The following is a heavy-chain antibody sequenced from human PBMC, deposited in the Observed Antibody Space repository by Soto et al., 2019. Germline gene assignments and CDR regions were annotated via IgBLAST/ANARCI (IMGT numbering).Heavy chain of an antibody. J-gene: IGHJ4*02. Sequence: QVQLVQSGAEVKKPGASVKVSCKTSGYTFTMYGISWVRQAPGQGLEWLGWITADNGDTKYAQKVQDRVTVTMDTSTTTVYMELRSLTSDDTAVYYLARRTLGSSIGMGDYLGQGTMVAVSS. CDR3: ARRTLGSSIGMGDY. CDR1: GYTFTMYG. D-gene: IGHD7-27*01. CDR2: ITADNGDT. V-gene: IGHV1-18*01.